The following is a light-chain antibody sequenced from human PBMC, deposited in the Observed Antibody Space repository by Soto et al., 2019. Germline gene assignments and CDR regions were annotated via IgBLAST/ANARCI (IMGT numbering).Light chain of an antibody. Sequence: QSALTQPASVSGSPGQSITISCTGTSSDVGGYNYVSWYQQHPGKAPKLMIYDVSNRPSGVSNRFSGSKSGNTASLTISGLQAEDEADYYCSSYTSSSTYVFGTVTKLPVL. CDR2: DVS. V-gene: IGLV2-14*01. CDR1: SSDVGGYNY. J-gene: IGLJ1*01. CDR3: SSYTSSSTYV.